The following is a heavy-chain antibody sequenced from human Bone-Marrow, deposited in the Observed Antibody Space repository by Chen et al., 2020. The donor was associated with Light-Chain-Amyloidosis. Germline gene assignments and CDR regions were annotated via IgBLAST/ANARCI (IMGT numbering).Heavy chain of an antibody. D-gene: IGHD1-20*01. V-gene: IGHV3-74*01. Sequence: EVQLVESGGGLVQPGGSLRLSCAASGFTFSSYWIHWVRQAPGKGLVWVSRINSYGSSTSYADSVKGRFTISRDNAKNTLYLQMSSLRAEDTAVYYCTTQGVITGMRYWGQGTLVTVSS. CDR1: GFTFSSYW. J-gene: IGHJ4*02. CDR2: INSYGSST. CDR3: TTQGVITGMRY.